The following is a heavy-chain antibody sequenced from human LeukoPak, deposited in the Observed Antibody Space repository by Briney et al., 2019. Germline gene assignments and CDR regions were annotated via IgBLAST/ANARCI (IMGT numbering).Heavy chain of an antibody. CDR3: ARVTSRYYDILTGTSGGYFDY. CDR1: GFTFSSYA. CDR2: ILYDGSNK. Sequence: GGSLRLSCAASGFTFSSYAMHWVRQAPGKGLEWVAVILYDGSNKYYADSVKGRFTISRDNSKNTLYLQMNSLRAEDTAVYYCARVTSRYYDILTGTSGGYFDYWGQGTLVTVSS. V-gene: IGHV3-30-3*01. J-gene: IGHJ4*02. D-gene: IGHD3-9*01.